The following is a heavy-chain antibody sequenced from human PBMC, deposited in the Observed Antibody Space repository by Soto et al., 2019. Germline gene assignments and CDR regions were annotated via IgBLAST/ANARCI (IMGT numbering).Heavy chain of an antibody. J-gene: IGHJ4*02. CDR1: GECITRYY. CDR2: IYYSGST. D-gene: IGHD3-16*01. CDR3: ANALGLYYFDY. Sequence: FETRSLNRTVAGECITRYYWNWIRQPPGKGLEWIGYIYYSGSTNYNPSLKSRVTISVDTSKNQFSLKLSSVTAADTAVYYCANALGLYYFDYWGQGTLVTVSS. V-gene: IGHV4-59*01.